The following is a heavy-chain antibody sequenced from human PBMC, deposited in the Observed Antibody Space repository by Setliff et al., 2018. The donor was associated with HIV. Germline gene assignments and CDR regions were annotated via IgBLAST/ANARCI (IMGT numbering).Heavy chain of an antibody. J-gene: IGHJ3*02. V-gene: IGHV1-18*01. CDR2: INTYKGNT. D-gene: IGHD3-9*01. Sequence: ASVKVSCKASRYTFTSYGISWVRQAPGQGLEWMGWINTYKGNTNYAQKVQGRVTMTKDTSTSTADLEVRSLRSDDTAVYYCARTILRYFGWENPLPDAFDIWGQGTMVTV. CDR1: RYTFTSYG. CDR3: ARTILRYFGWENPLPDAFDI.